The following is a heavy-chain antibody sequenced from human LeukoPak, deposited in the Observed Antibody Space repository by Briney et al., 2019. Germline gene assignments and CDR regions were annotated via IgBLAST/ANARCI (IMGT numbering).Heavy chain of an antibody. D-gene: IGHD3-16*02. J-gene: IGHJ4*02. CDR3: ARTPISPIYDYVWGSYRSSLFDY. V-gene: IGHV4-34*01. Sequence: KPSETLSLTCAVYGGSFSGYYWSWIRQPPGKGLEWIGEINHSGSTNYNPSLKSRVTISVDTSKNQFSLKLSSVPAADTAVYYCARTPISPIYDYVWGSYRSSLFDYWGQGTLVTVSS. CDR1: GGSFSGYY. CDR2: INHSGST.